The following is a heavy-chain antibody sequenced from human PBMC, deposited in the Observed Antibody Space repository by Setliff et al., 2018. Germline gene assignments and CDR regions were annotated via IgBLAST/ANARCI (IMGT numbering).Heavy chain of an antibody. D-gene: IGHD3-16*01. CDR1: GFTFSNYY. J-gene: IGHJ4*02. CDR2: IHDSGNPT. V-gene: IGHV3-11*01. CDR3: ARTTGYRLEGDFDY. Sequence: GGSLRLSCAASGFTFSNYYMTWIRQAPGEGLEWISYIHDSGNPTYYADSVKGRFTVSRDNAKNSLYLQMTSLRAEDTAIYYCARTTGYRLEGDFDYWGQGTLVTVSS.